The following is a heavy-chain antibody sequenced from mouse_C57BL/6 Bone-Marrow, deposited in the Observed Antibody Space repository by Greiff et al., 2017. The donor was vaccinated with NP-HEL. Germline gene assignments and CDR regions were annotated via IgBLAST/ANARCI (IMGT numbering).Heavy chain of an antibody. D-gene: IGHD4-1*02. Sequence: DVKLVESGGDLVKPGGSLKLSCAASGFTFSSYGMSWVRQTPDKRLEWVATISSGGSYTYYPDSVKGRFTISRDNAKNTLYLQMSSLKSEDTAMYYCARPQLGRFAYWGQGTLVTVSA. CDR1: GFTFSSYG. V-gene: IGHV5-6*02. CDR2: ISSGGSYT. J-gene: IGHJ3*01. CDR3: ARPQLGRFAY.